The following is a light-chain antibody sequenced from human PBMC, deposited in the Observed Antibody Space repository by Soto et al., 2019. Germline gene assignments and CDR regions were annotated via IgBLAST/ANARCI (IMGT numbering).Light chain of an antibody. J-gene: IGKJ1*01. V-gene: IGKV1-8*01. CDR3: QQYYSYPHT. CDR1: QGISSY. Sequence: IRMTQSPSSFSASTGDRVTITCRASQGISSYLAWYQQKPGIAPKLLIYAASTLQSGVPSRFSGSGSGTDFTLTISCLQSEDFATYYCQQYYSYPHTFGQGTKVEIK. CDR2: AAS.